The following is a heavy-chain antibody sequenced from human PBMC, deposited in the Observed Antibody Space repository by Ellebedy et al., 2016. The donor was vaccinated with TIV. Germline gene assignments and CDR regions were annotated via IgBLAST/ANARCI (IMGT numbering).Heavy chain of an antibody. D-gene: IGHD4-17*01. Sequence: AASVKVSCKASGYPFTDDYMHWVRQAPGQGLVWMGRINPNSVCPKYAQKFQGRVTMTRDTSISTAYMELPRLRSDDTAVYYCARALMTTMSRDYWGQGTLVIVSS. J-gene: IGHJ4*02. CDR1: GYPFTDDY. CDR3: ARALMTTMSRDY. CDR2: INPNSVCP. V-gene: IGHV1-2*02.